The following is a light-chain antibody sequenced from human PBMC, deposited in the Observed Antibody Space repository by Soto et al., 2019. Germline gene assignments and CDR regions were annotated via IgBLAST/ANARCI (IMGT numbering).Light chain of an antibody. CDR3: LQYGSSVWT. CDR1: QRLSSNY. Sequence: EVVLSQSPGTLSLSPGERATLSCRASQRLSSNYLAWFQQKPGQAPRLLIYGASSRATGIPDRFSGSGSGTDFTLTIPRLEPEDFAVYYCLQYGSSVWTFGQGTKVDNK. V-gene: IGKV3-20*01. J-gene: IGKJ1*01. CDR2: GAS.